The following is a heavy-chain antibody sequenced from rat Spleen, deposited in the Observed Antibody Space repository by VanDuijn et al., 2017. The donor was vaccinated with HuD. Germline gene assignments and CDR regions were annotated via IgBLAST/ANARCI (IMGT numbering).Heavy chain of an antibody. CDR2: IWAGGST. D-gene: IGHD1-4*01. CDR3: VREANSPGITFDY. CDR1: GFSLSTNS. V-gene: IGHV2S63*01. J-gene: IGHJ2*01. Sequence: VQLKESGPGLVQPSQTLSLTCTVSGFSLSTNSVHWVRQPPGKGLEWVGVIWAGGSTAYNSLLKSRLSISRDTSKSQVFLEMNSLQTEDTATYYGVREANSPGITFDYWGKESWSQSPQ.